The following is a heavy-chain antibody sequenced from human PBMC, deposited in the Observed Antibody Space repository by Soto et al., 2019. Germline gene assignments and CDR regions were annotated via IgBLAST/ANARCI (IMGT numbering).Heavy chain of an antibody. CDR3: ARGQQRRPMDSRRRKYYYYGMDG. V-gene: IGHV4-34*01. J-gene: IGHJ6*02. CDR2: INHSGST. Sequence: TSETLSLTCAVYGGSFSGYYWSWIRQPPGKGLEWIGEINHSGSTNYNPSLKSRVTISVDTSKNQFSLKLSSVTAADTAVYYCARGQQRRPMDSRRRKYYYYGMDGLGQGTTVTVSS. D-gene: IGHD6-13*01. CDR1: GGSFSGYY.